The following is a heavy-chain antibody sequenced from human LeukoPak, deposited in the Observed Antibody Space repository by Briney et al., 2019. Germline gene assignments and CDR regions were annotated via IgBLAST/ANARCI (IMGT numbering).Heavy chain of an antibody. V-gene: IGHV3-23*01. CDR2: ISGSGGST. CDR3: AKDGGLMSRGWFDP. CDR1: GFTFSSYA. Sequence: PGGSLRLSCAASGFTFSSYAMSWVRQAPGKGLEWVSAISGSGGSTYYADSVKGRFTISRDNSKNTLYPQMNSLRAEDTAVYYCAKDGGLMSRGWFDPWGQGTLVTVSS. J-gene: IGHJ5*02. D-gene: IGHD2-8*01.